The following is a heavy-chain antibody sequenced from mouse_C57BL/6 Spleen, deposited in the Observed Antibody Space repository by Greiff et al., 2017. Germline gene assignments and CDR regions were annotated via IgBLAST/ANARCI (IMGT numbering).Heavy chain of an antibody. Sequence: VQLQQSGPELVKPGASVKISCKASGYAFSSSWMNWVKQRPGKGLEWIGRIYPGDGDTNYNGKFKGKATLTGDKSSSTAYMQLSSLTSEDSAVYFGTRGQLGRGFAYWGQGTLVTVSA. V-gene: IGHV1-82*01. CDR2: IYPGDGDT. CDR1: GYAFSSSW. D-gene: IGHD4-1*02. CDR3: TRGQLGRGFAY. J-gene: IGHJ3*01.